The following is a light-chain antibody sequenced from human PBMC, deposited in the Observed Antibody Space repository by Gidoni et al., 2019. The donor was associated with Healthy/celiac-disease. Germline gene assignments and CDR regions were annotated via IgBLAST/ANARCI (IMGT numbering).Light chain of an antibody. CDR3: QSYDSSLRG. CDR2: GNS. J-gene: IGLJ1*01. Sequence: QSVLPQPPPVSGAPGQRVPISCPGRSSNIGAGYDVHWYQQLPGTAPKLLIYGNSNRTSGVPDRFSGSNSGTAASLAITGLQAEDEADYYCQSYDSSLRGFGTGTKVTVL. V-gene: IGLV1-40*01. CDR1: SSNIGAGYD.